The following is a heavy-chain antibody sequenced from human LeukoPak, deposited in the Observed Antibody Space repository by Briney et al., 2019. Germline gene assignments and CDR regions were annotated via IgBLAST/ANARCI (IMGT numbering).Heavy chain of an antibody. CDR3: AKAPGKDYYYFDY. D-gene: IGHD2/OR15-2a*01. CDR2: IRGSGGST. Sequence: GGSLRLSCAASGFTFSNYAMSWVRQAPGKGLEWVSAIRGSGGSTYYADSVKGRFTISRDNSKNTLYLQMNSLRAEDTAVYYCAKAPGKDYYYFDYWGQGTLVTVSS. CDR1: GFTFSNYA. V-gene: IGHV3-23*01. J-gene: IGHJ4*02.